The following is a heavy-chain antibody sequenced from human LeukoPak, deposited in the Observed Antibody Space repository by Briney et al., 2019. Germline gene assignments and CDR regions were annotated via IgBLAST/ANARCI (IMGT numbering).Heavy chain of an antibody. Sequence: SETLSLTCTVSGGSISTYYWNWIRQPPGKGLEWIGYIYYSGSTNYNPSLKSRVTISVDTSKNQFSLKLSSVTAADTAVYYCARRRWFDVWGQGTMVTVSS. D-gene: IGHD2-15*01. CDR1: GGSISTYY. CDR2: IYYSGST. V-gene: IGHV4-59*08. CDR3: ARRRWFDV. J-gene: IGHJ3*01.